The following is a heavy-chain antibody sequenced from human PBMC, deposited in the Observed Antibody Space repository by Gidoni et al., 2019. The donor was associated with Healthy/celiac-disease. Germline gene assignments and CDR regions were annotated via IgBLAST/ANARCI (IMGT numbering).Heavy chain of an antibody. CDR3: ARGRGKDGYSFDY. D-gene: IGHD4-4*01. Sequence: QVQLQESGPGLVKPSQTLSLTCTVSGGSISSGSYYWSWIRQPAGKGLEWIGRIYTSGSTTYNPSLKSRVTISVDTSKNQFSLKLSSVTAADTAVYYCARGRGKDGYSFDYWGQGTLVTVSS. CDR1: GGSISSGSYY. CDR2: IYTSGST. V-gene: IGHV4-61*02. J-gene: IGHJ4*02.